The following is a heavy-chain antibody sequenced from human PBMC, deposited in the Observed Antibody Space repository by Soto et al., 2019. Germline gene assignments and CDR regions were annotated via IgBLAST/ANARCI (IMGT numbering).Heavy chain of an antibody. D-gene: IGHD2-2*01. CDR3: ARDPQRGTAAMYDAFDI. Sequence: GGSLRLSCAASGFTFSSYSMNWVRQAPGKGLEWVSSISSSSSYIYYADSVKGRFTISRDNAKNSLYLQVNSLRAEDTAVYYCARDPQRGTAAMYDAFDIWGQGTMVTVSS. CDR1: GFTFSSYS. CDR2: ISSSSSYI. V-gene: IGHV3-21*01. J-gene: IGHJ3*02.